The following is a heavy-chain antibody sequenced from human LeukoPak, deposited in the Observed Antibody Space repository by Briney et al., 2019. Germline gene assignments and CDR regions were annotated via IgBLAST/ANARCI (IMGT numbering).Heavy chain of an antibody. CDR1: GLTFNNAR. Sequence: GGSLRLSCAASGLTFNNARMNWVRQAPGKGMEWVGRIKSKTEGGTTDYAAAVKGRFIISRDDSENTLHLQMNSLKTEDTAVYYCTTDVKVVPDDYWGQGTLVTVSS. CDR3: TTDVKVVPDDY. D-gene: IGHD2-15*01. V-gene: IGHV3-15*01. CDR2: IKSKTEGGTT. J-gene: IGHJ4*02.